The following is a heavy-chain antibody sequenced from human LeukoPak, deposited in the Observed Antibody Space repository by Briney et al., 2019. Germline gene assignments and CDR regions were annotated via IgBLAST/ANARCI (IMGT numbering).Heavy chain of an antibody. Sequence: PSETLSLTCTVSGYSISSGYYWGWIRQPPGKGLEWIGSIYHSGSTYYNPSLKSRVTISVDTSKNQFSLKLSSVTAADTAVYYCARYYDILTGYGGWFDPWGQGTLVTVSS. CDR1: GYSISSGYY. J-gene: IGHJ5*02. V-gene: IGHV4-38-2*02. CDR2: IYHSGST. CDR3: ARYYDILTGYGGWFDP. D-gene: IGHD3-9*01.